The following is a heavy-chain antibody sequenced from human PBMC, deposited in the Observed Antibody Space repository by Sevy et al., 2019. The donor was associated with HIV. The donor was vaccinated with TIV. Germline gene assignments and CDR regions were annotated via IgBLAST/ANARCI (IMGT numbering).Heavy chain of an antibody. CDR3: ARDLEFYDYGDYGPAFMPDY. CDR2: IWFDGSNT. D-gene: IGHD4-17*01. CDR1: GFTFSTYG. J-gene: IGHJ4*02. Sequence: GGSLRLSCAASGFTFSTYGMHWVRQAPGKGLEWVAVIWFDGSNTYYADSVKGRFTISRDIAKNTLHLQMNSLRVEDTAAYYSARDLEFYDYGDYGPAFMPDYWGQGTLVTVSS. V-gene: IGHV3-33*01.